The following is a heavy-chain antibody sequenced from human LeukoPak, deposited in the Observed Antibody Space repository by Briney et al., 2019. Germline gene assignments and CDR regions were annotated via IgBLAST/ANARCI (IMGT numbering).Heavy chain of an antibody. V-gene: IGHV4-34*01. CDR3: ARTTSPYSFDY. D-gene: IGHD4-11*01. CDR1: GGSFSGYY. CDR2: INHSGST. Sequence: SETLSLTCAVYGGSFSGYYWSWIRQPPGKGLEWIGEINHSGSTNYNPSLKSRVTISVDTSKNQFSLKLSSVTAADTAVYYCARTTSPYSFDYWGQGTLVTVSS. J-gene: IGHJ4*02.